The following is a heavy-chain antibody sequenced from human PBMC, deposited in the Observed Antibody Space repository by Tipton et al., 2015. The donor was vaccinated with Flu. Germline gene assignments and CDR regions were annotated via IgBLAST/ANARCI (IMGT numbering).Heavy chain of an antibody. CDR2: IYYSGST. J-gene: IGHJ6*03. V-gene: IGHV4-59*01. CDR3: ARVMVDPAATLDYYYYDRDV. D-gene: IGHD2-2*01. CDR1: GGSISSYY. Sequence: TLSLTCTVSGGSISSYYWSWIRQPPGKGLEWIGYIYYSGSTNYNPSLKSRVTISVDTSKNQFSLKLSSVTAADTAVYYCARVMVDPAATLDYYYYDRDVWGKGTTVTVSS.